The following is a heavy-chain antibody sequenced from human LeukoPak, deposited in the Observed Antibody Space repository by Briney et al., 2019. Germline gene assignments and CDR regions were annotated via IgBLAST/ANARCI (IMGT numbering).Heavy chain of an antibody. CDR3: ARVYGYDFWSGYDR. J-gene: IGHJ4*02. CDR2: INSDGTSI. Sequence: PGGSLRLSCAASGFTFSSYWMHWVRQAPGKGLVWVSRINSDGTSISYADSVKGRFTVSRDNAKNTLYLQMSSLRVEDTAVYYCARVYGYDFWSGYDRWGQGTLVTVSS. V-gene: IGHV3-74*01. CDR1: GFTFSSYW. D-gene: IGHD3-3*01.